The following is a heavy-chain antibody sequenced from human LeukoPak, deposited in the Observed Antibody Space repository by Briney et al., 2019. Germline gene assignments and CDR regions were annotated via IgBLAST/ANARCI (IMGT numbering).Heavy chain of an antibody. J-gene: IGHJ3*02. CDR2: TYYRSKWYN. Sequence: SQTLSLTCAISGDSVSSNSAAWNWIRQSPSRGLEWLGRTYYRSKWYNDYAVSVKSRITINPDTSKNQFSLQLNSVTPEDTAVYYCARGRLMITFGGTGHAFDIWGQGTMVTVSS. CDR3: ARGRLMITFGGTGHAFDI. D-gene: IGHD3-16*01. V-gene: IGHV6-1*01. CDR1: GDSVSSNSAA.